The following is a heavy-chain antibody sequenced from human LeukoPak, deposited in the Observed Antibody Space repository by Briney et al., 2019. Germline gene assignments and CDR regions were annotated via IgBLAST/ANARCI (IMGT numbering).Heavy chain of an antibody. CDR1: GFTFSSYW. CDR2: IKQDGSEK. V-gene: IGHV3-7*01. Sequence: GGSLRLSCAASGFTFSSYWMSWVRQAPGKGLEWLANIKQDGSEKYYVDSVKGRFTISRDNAKNSLYLQMNSLRAEDTAVYYCASSGYCSGGSCYGIDYWGQGTLVTVSS. D-gene: IGHD2-15*01. J-gene: IGHJ4*02. CDR3: ASSGYCSGGSCYGIDY.